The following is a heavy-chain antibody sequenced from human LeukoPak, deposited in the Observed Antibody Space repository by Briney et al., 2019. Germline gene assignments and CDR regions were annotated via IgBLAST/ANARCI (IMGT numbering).Heavy chain of an antibody. D-gene: IGHD1-26*01. CDR1: GFTFSDYY. Sequence: GGSLRLSCAASGFTFSDYYMSWVRQAPGKGLEWVSAISGSGGSTYYADSVKGRFTISRDNSKNTLYLQMNSLRAEDTAVYYCAKQVGATTPYFDYWGQGTLVTVSS. CDR2: ISGSGGST. CDR3: AKQVGATTPYFDY. V-gene: IGHV3-23*01. J-gene: IGHJ4*02.